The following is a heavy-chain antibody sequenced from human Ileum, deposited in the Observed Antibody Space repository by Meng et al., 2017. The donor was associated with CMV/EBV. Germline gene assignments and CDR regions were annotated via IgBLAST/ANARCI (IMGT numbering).Heavy chain of an antibody. V-gene: IGHV3-11*01. CDR3: ARHLMLYPIGFALDV. CDR1: GFTFSDYS. D-gene: IGHD2-8*01. Sequence: GFTFSDYSMSWIRQAPGNGLEWVSYITSSGSNIYYADSVKGRFTISRDNAMNSLFLQMNSLRAEDTAVYYCARHLMLYPIGFALDVWGQGTTVTVSS. J-gene: IGHJ6*02. CDR2: ITSSGSNI.